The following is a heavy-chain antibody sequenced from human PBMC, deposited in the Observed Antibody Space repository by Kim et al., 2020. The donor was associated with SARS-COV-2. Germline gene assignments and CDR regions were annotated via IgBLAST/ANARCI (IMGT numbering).Heavy chain of an antibody. CDR1: GFTFGDYA. D-gene: IGHD3-3*01. Sequence: GGSLILSCTASGFTFGDYAIIWVRQAPGKGLEWVGFITTEAYGWTTEYSAPVKCRFTISRYYSKSFAYLQRNSLKTEDIAAYYCASPFHYAFWRDY. CDR2: ITTEAYGWTT. V-gene: IGHV3-49*04. CDR3: ASPFHYAFWRDY. J-gene: IGHJ4*01.